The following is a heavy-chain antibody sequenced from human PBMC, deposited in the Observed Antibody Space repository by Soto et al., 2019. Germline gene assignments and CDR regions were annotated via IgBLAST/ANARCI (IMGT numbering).Heavy chain of an antibody. CDR1: GFTFSGYA. D-gene: IGHD6-13*01. CDR2: ISYDGSNK. CDR3: ARDSSSWSYYYYYGMDV. Sequence: GGSLRLSCAASGFTFSGYAMHWVRQAPGKGLEWVAVISYDGSNKYYADSVKGRFTISRDNSKNTLYLQMNSLRAEDTAVYYCARDSSSWSYYYYYGMDVWGQGTTVTVSS. J-gene: IGHJ6*02. V-gene: IGHV3-30-3*01.